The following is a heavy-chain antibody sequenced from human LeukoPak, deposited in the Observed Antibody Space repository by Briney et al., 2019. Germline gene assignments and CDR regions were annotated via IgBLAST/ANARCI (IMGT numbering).Heavy chain of an antibody. J-gene: IGHJ3*02. CDR2: IIPIFGTA. CDR1: GGTFSSYA. Sequence: SVKVSCKASGGTFSSYAISWVRQAPGQGLEWMGGIIPIFGTANYAQKFQGRVTITTHESTSTAYMELSSLRSEDTAVYYCARAPSPRAWLQWLGAFDIWGQGTMVTVSS. V-gene: IGHV1-69*05. CDR3: ARAPSPRAWLQWLGAFDI. D-gene: IGHD5-24*01.